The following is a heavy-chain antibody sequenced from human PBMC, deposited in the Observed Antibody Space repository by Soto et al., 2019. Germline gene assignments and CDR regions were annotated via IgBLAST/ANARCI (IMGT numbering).Heavy chain of an antibody. CDR1: GYTFTSYA. Sequence: ASVKVSCKASGYTFTSYAMHWVRQAPGQRLEWMGWINAGNGNTKYSQKFQGRVTITRDTSASTAYMELSSLRSEDTAVYYCALHSSPSYKWFDPWGKGTLVTVSS. V-gene: IGHV1-3*01. CDR3: ALHSSPSYKWFDP. D-gene: IGHD6-6*01. CDR2: INAGNGNT. J-gene: IGHJ5*02.